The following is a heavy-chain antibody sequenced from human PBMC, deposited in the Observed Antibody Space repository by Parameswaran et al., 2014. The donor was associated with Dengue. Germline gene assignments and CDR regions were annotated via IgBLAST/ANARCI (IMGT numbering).Heavy chain of an antibody. CDR3: ARENFGVVPAALDY. D-gene: IGHD2-2*01. Sequence: RWIRQPPGKGLEWVANIKQDGSEKYYVDSVKGRFTISRDNAKNSLYLQMNSLRAEDTAVYYCARENFGVVPAALDYWGQGTLVTVSS. V-gene: IGHV3-7*01. CDR2: IKQDGSEK. J-gene: IGHJ4*02.